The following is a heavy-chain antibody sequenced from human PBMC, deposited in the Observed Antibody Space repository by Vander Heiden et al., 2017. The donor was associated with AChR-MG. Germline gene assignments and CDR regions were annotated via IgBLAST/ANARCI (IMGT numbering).Heavy chain of an antibody. CDR2: IDPSDSNT. V-gene: IGHV5-10-1*03. CDR3: ARHRNANYGYYFDD. Sequence: EVQLVQSGAEVKKPGESLRISCKGSGYIFASYWITWVRQMPGKGLEWMGTIDPSDSNTKYSPSFQGHVTISADRSVSTAYLQWSSLKASDTAMYYCARHRNANYGYYFDDWGQGTLLTVSS. D-gene: IGHD4-17*01. J-gene: IGHJ4*02. CDR1: GYIFASYW.